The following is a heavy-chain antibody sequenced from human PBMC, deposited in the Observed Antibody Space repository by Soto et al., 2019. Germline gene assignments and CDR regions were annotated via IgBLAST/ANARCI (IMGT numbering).Heavy chain of an antibody. J-gene: IGHJ6*01. Sequence: GESLKISCAASGFTVSSNYVSWVRQAPGKGLEWVSVICGDGAAYYADPVKGRFTISRDTSKNTLFLHMNSLRVEDTAVYYCARDPKGFWSGSSYYYYGLDVWGQGTTVTVSS. D-gene: IGHD3-3*01. CDR3: ARDPKGFWSGSSYYYYGLDV. CDR2: ICGDGAA. CDR1: GFTVSSNY. V-gene: IGHV3-53*01.